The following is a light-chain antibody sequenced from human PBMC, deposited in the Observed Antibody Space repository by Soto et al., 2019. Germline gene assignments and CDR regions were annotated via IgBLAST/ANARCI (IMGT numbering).Light chain of an antibody. V-gene: IGKV1-5*03. CDR2: KAS. J-gene: IGKJ1*01. CDR3: QQYNSRT. Sequence: DIQMTQSPSTLSGSVGDRVTITCRASQTISSWLAWYQQKPGKAPKLLIYKASTLKSGVQSRFSGSGSGTEFTLTISSLQPDDFATYYCQQYNSRTFGQGTKVDIK. CDR1: QTISSW.